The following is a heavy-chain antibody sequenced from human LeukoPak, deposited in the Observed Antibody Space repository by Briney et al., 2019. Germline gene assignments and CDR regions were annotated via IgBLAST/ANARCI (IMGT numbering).Heavy chain of an antibody. CDR3: ATEPHWYLYYFDY. V-gene: IGHV3-11*04. CDR2: ISSSGSTI. CDR1: GYSISSGYY. Sequence: LSLTCTVSGYSISSGYYWGWIRQAPGKGLEWISYISSSGSTIYYADSVKGRFTISRDNAKNSLYLQMNSLRAEDTAVYYCATEPHWYLYYFDYWGQGTLVTVSS. J-gene: IGHJ4*02. D-gene: IGHD6-13*01.